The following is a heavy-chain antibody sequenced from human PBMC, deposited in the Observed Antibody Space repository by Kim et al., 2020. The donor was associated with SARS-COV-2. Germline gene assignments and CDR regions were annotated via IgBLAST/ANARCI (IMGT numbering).Heavy chain of an antibody. CDR1: GFTVSSNY. J-gene: IGHJ6*02. CDR3: AREDVGATPVDYYYYGMDV. V-gene: IGHV3-66*01. D-gene: IGHD1-26*01. Sequence: GGSLRLSCAASGFTVSSNYMSWVRQAPGEGLEWVSVIYSGGSTYYADSVKGRFTISRDNSKNTLYLQMNSLRAEDTAVYYCAREDVGATPVDYYYYGMDVWGQGTTVTVSS. CDR2: IYSGGST.